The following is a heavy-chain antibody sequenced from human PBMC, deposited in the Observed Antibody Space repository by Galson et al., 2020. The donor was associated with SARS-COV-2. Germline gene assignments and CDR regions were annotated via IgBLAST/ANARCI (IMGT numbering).Heavy chain of an antibody. CDR3: ARPLPYYDSSGFYY. CDR1: GYTFSGYY. CDR2: INPNSGGT. J-gene: IGHJ4*02. Sequence: ASVKVSCKAAGYTFSGYYLHWVRQAPGQGLERMGWINPNSGGTNYAQKFQGRVTMTRDTSISTAYMELSSLRSDDTAVYYCARPLPYYDSSGFYYWGQGTLVTVSS. V-gene: IGHV1-2*02. D-gene: IGHD3-22*01.